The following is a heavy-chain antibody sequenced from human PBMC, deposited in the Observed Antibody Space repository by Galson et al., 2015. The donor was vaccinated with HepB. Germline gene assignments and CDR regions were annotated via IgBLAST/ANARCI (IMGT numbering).Heavy chain of an antibody. V-gene: IGHV3-48*01. CDR1: GFTFSSYS. D-gene: IGHD2-2*01. J-gene: IGHJ2*01. CDR3: ARARGVVVPAAISWYFDL. CDR2: ISSSSSTI. Sequence: SLRLSCAASGFTFSSYSMNWVRQAPGKGLEWVSYISSSSSTIYYADSVKGRFTISRDNAKNSLYLQMNSLRAEDTAVYYCARARGVVVPAAISWYFDLWGRGTLVTVSS.